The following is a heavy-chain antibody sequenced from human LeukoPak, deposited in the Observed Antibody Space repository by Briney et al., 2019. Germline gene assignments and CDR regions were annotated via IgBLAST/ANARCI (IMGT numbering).Heavy chain of an antibody. D-gene: IGHD2-15*01. CDR2: ISAYNGNT. CDR3: ARDLGYCSGGSCLNWFDP. Sequence: ASVKVSCKASGGTFSSYAISWVRQAPGQGLEWMGWISAYNGNTNYAQKLQGRVTMTTDTSTSTAYMELRSLRSDDTAVYYCARDLGYCSGGSCLNWFDPWGQGTLVTVSS. V-gene: IGHV1-18*01. J-gene: IGHJ5*02. CDR1: GGTFSSYA.